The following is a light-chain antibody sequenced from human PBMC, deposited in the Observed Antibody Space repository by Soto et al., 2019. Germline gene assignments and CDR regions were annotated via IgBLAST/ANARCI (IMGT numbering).Light chain of an antibody. Sequence: FMLTQPHSVSESPGKTVTISCTRSSGRIASNYVQWYQQRPGSAPTTVIYEDNQRPSGVPDRFSGSIDSSSNSASLTISGLKTEDEADYYCQFYDSSNQVFGGGTQLTVL. V-gene: IGLV6-57*04. CDR1: SGRIASNY. CDR2: EDN. CDR3: QFYDSSNQV. J-gene: IGLJ2*01.